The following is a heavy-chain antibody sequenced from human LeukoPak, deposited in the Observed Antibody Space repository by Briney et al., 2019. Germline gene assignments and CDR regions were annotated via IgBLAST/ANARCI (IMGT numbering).Heavy chain of an antibody. D-gene: IGHD2-21*02. CDR2: ISGDSTGT. V-gene: IGHV3-23*01. CDR1: GFTFSSYT. CDR3: AKKTSYCAGDCFPYYFDY. Sequence: GGSLRLSCVASGFTFSSYTMTWVRQAPGEGLEWVSGISGDSTGTYYADSVKGRFTISRDNPKNTLVLQMNSLRAEDTAVYYCAKKTSYCAGDCFPYYFDYWGRGTLVTVSS. J-gene: IGHJ4*02.